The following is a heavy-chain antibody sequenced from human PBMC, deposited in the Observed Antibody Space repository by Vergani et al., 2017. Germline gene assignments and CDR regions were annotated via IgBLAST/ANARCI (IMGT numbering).Heavy chain of an antibody. CDR1: GGSISSSSYY. CDR2: IYYSGST. D-gene: IGHD3-3*01. CDR3: ASLPCYDFWSGYYGPAFDY. J-gene: IGHJ4*02. V-gene: IGHV4-39*01. Sequence: QVQLQESGPGLVKPSETLSLTCTVSGGSISSSSYYWGWIRQPPGKGLEWIGSIYYSGSTYYNPSLKSRVTISVDTSKNQFSLKLSYLTAADTAVYYCASLPCYDFWSGYYGPAFDYWGQGTLVTVSS.